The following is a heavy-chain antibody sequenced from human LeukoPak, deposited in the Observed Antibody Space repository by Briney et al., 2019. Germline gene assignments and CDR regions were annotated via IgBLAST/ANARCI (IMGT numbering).Heavy chain of an antibody. J-gene: IGHJ2*01. Sequence: PGGSLRLSCAASGFTFSSYEMNWVRQAPGKGLEGVSYISSSGSTIYYADSVKGRFTISRDNAKNSLYLQMNSLRAEDTAVYYCASVFYGDYSLGWYFDLWGRGTLVTVSS. V-gene: IGHV3-48*03. D-gene: IGHD4-17*01. CDR1: GFTFSSYE. CDR3: ASVFYGDYSLGWYFDL. CDR2: ISSSGSTI.